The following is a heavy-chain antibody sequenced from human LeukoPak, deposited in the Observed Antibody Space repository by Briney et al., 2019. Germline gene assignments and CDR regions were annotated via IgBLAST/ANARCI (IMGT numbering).Heavy chain of an antibody. J-gene: IGHJ4*02. Sequence: SETLSLTCAVYGGSFSGYYWSWIRQPPGKGLEWIGEINHSGSTNYNPSLKSRVTISVDTSKNQFSLKLSSVTAADTAVYYCAGSAENGSGSYYTGTYFDYWGQGTLVTVSS. V-gene: IGHV4-34*01. D-gene: IGHD3-10*01. CDR3: AGSAENGSGSYYTGTYFDY. CDR2: INHSGST. CDR1: GGSFSGYY.